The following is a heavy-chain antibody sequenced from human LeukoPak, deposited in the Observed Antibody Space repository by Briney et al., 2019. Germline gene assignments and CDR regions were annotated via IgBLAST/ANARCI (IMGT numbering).Heavy chain of an antibody. CDR1: GGSFRGYY. D-gene: IGHD4-23*01. J-gene: IGHJ4*02. CDR2: INHSGST. CDR3: ARVPTVGWRRSLNFDY. Sequence: SETLSLTCAVYGGSFRGYYWSWIRQPPGKGLEWIGEINHSGSTNYNPSLKSRVTISVDTSKNQFSLKLSSVTAADTAVYYCARVPTVGWRRSLNFDYWGQGTLVTVSS. V-gene: IGHV4-34*01.